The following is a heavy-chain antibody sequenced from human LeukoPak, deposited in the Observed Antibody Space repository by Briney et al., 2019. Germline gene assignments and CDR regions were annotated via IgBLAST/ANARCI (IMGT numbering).Heavy chain of an antibody. J-gene: IGHJ4*02. CDR3: ARGEMATIGLTGRFDY. CDR2: IYFSGSS. Sequence: SVTLSLNCTVSGGCICSNYWGWIRPPPGKGLEGAGIIYFSGSSNYNPSLKSRVTISVDTSKNQLHLKLSSETAADTAVYYCARGEMATIGLTGRFDYWGQGTLVTVSS. CDR1: GGCICSNY. V-gene: IGHV4-59*01. D-gene: IGHD5-24*01.